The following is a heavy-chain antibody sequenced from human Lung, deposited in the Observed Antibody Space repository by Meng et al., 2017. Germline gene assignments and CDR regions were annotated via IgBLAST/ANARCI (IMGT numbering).Heavy chain of an antibody. CDR1: GGSFSDYY. D-gene: IGHD4-11*01. CDR3: ARGPTTMAHDFDY. Sequence: VQLQHCGAGLSKPSETLSRTCVVSGGSFSDYYWSWIRQPPGKGLEWIGEINHSGSTNYNPSLESRATISGDTSQNNLSLKLSSVTPADSAVYYCARGPTTMAHDFDYWGQGTLVTVSS. V-gene: IGHV4-34*01. J-gene: IGHJ4*02. CDR2: INHSGST.